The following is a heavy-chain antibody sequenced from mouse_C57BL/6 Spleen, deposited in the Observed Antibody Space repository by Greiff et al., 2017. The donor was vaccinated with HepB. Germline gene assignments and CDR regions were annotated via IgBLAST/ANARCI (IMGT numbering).Heavy chain of an antibody. V-gene: IGHV3-6*01. D-gene: IGHD3-2*02. CDR1: GYSITSGYY. CDR2: ISYDGSN. CDR3: AKIEAGDWYFDV. J-gene: IGHJ1*03. Sequence: VQLQQSGPGLVKPSQSLSLTCSVTGYSITSGYYWNWIRQFPGNKLEWMGYISYDGSNNYNPSLKNRISITRDTSKNQFFLKLNSVTTEDTATYYCAKIEAGDWYFDVWGTGTTVTVSS.